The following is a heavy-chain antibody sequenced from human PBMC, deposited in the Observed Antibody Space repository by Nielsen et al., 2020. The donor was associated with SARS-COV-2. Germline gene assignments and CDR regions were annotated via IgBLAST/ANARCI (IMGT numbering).Heavy chain of an antibody. V-gene: IGHV3-7*03. CDR3: ARDSLID. Sequence: GESLKISCAASGFTFSTYWMTWVRQAPGKGLEWVANIKQDGSEKYYVDSVKSRFTISRDNAKNSLYLQMNSLRAEDTAVYYCARDSLIDWGQGTLVTVSS. CDR1: GFTFSTYW. J-gene: IGHJ4*02. CDR2: IKQDGSEK. D-gene: IGHD2-15*01.